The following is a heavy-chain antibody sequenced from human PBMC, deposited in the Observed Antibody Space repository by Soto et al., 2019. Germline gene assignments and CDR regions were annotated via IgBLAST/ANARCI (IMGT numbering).Heavy chain of an antibody. V-gene: IGHV3-23*01. J-gene: IGHJ4*02. CDR1: GFTFSIYA. CDR2: LFGNGGGI. D-gene: IGHD3-9*01. CDR3: VKDRHPAGFSPFDH. Sequence: EVHLLESGGGLVQPGGSLRLSCEASGFTFSIYAMSWVRQAPGRGLEWVSGLFGNGGGIEYADSVKGRFTISRDNSKNTLYLQMNSLRAEDTAVYYCVKDRHPAGFSPFDHWGQGTLITVSP.